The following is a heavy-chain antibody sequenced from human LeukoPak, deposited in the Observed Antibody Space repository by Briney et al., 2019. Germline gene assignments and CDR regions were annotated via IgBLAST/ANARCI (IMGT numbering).Heavy chain of an antibody. CDR1: GYTFTSYD. J-gene: IGHJ3*02. V-gene: IGHV1-8*01. Sequence: GASVKVSCKASGYTFTSYDINWVRQATGQGLEWMGWMNPNSGNTGYAQKFQGRVTMTRNTSISTAYMELSSLRSEDTAVYYCARGRSSSKYDAFDIWGQGTMVTVSS. D-gene: IGHD6-6*01. CDR2: MNPNSGNT. CDR3: ARGRSSSKYDAFDI.